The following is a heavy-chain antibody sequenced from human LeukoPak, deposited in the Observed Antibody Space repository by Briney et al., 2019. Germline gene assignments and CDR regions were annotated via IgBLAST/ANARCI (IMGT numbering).Heavy chain of an antibody. Sequence: ASVKVSCKASGYTFTSYGISWVRQAPGQGLEWMGWISAYNGNTNYAQKLQGRVTMTTDTSTSTAYMELRGLRSDDTAVYYCARDHQDIVVVPAHGMDVWGQGTTVTVSS. CDR2: ISAYNGNT. CDR1: GYTFTSYG. D-gene: IGHD2-2*01. J-gene: IGHJ6*02. V-gene: IGHV1-18*04. CDR3: ARDHQDIVVVPAHGMDV.